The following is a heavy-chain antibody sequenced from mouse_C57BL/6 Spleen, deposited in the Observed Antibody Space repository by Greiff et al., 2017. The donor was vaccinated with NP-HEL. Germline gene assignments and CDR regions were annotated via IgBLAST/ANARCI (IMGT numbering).Heavy chain of an antibody. CDR3: ARRDYSNFDY. Sequence: EVMLVESGGGLVKPGGSLKLSCAASGFTFSSYTMSWVRQTPEKRLEWVATISGGGGNTYYPDSVKGRFTISRDNAKNTLYLQMSSLRSEDTALYYCARRDYSNFDYWGQGTTLTVSS. D-gene: IGHD2-5*01. J-gene: IGHJ2*01. CDR1: GFTFSSYT. V-gene: IGHV5-9*01. CDR2: ISGGGGNT.